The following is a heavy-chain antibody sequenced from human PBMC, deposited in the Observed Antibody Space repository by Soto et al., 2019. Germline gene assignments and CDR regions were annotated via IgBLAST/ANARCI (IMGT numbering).Heavy chain of an antibody. CDR1: GGSISSYY. V-gene: IGHV4-59*12. D-gene: IGHD3-16*01. Sequence: SETLSLTCTVSGGSISSYYWSWIRQPPGKGLEWIGYIYYSGSTNYNPSLKSRVTISVDTSKNQFSLKLSSVTAADTAVYYCEIEYRWLGDYAYYGMEIWGQETTLTVSS. CDR2: IYYSGST. CDR3: EIEYRWLGDYAYYGMEI. J-gene: IGHJ6*02.